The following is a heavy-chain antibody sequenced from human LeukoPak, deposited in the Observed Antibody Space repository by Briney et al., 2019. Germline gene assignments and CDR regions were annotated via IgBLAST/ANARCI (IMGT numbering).Heavy chain of an antibody. CDR1: GFTFSSYW. D-gene: IGHD1-26*01. CDR2: LNNDGSST. J-gene: IGHJ4*02. Sequence: PGGSLRLSCAASGFTFSSYWMHWVRQAPGKGLVWVSRLNNDGSSTNYADSVKGRFTISRDNAKNTLYLQMNSLRAEDTAVYYCAKHTAVGDYFDYWGQGTLVTVSS. V-gene: IGHV3-74*01. CDR3: AKHTAVGDYFDY.